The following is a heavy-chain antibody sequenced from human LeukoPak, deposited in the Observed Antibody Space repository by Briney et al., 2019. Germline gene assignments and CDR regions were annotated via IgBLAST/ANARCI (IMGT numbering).Heavy chain of an antibody. V-gene: IGHV4-59*01. CDR3: ARGVMGFSYYYYMDV. Sequence: SETLSLTCTVAGGSIVDYYWSWIRQPPGKRLEWIGYVHHSGSTNRNPSLASRATISVDTSKNHFSLRLRSVTAADTAVYYCARGVMGFSYYYYMDVWGKGTTVTVTS. CDR1: GGSIVDYY. CDR2: VHHSGST. J-gene: IGHJ6*03. D-gene: IGHD2-8*01.